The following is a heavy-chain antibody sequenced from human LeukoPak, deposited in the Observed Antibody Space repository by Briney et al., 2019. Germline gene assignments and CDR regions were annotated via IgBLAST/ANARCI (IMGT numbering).Heavy chain of an antibody. V-gene: IGHV3-7*03. CDR3: ARAPPYGDYDH. J-gene: IGHJ5*02. CDR2: IKQDGSEK. CDR1: GFTFSSYW. Sequence: PGGSLRLSCAASGFTFSSYWMSWVRQAQGKGLEWVANIKQDGSEKYYVDSVKGRFTISRDNAKNSLYLQMNSLRAEDTAVYYCARAPPYGDYDHWGQGTLVTVSS. D-gene: IGHD4-17*01.